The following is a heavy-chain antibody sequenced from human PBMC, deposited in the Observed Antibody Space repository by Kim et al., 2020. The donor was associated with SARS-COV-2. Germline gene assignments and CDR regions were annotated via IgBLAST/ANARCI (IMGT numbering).Heavy chain of an antibody. D-gene: IGHD5-12*01. CDR3: AKDIVAKPVDY. V-gene: IGHV3-23*01. CDR2: ST. J-gene: IGHJ4*02. Sequence: STYYADSVKGRFTISRDNSKNTLYLQMNSLRAEDTAVYYCAKDIVAKPVDYWGQGTLVTVSS.